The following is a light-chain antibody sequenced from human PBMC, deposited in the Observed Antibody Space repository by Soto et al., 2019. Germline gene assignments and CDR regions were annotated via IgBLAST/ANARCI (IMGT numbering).Light chain of an antibody. J-gene: IGKJ3*01. Sequence: EIVLTQSPGTLSLSPGERATLSCRASQSVSSSYLAWYQQKPGQAPRLLIYGASSRATGIPDRFSGSGSGTDFTITISGLEPEDFAVYYCQQYGSSPPRFTFGPGTKVDIK. CDR1: QSVSSSY. CDR2: GAS. V-gene: IGKV3-20*01. CDR3: QQYGSSPPRFT.